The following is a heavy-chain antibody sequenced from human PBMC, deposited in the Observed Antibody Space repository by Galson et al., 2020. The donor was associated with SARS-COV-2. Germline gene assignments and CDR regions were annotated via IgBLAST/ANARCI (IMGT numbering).Heavy chain of an antibody. CDR3: ARGFDY. CDR1: GGSISSYY. V-gene: IGHV4-59*01. CDR2: IYYSGST. Sequence: SATLSLTCTVSGGSISSYYWSWIRQPPGKGLEWIGYIYYSGSTNYNPSLKSRVTISVDTSKNQFSLKLSSVTAADTAVYYCARGFDYWGQGTLVTVSS. J-gene: IGHJ4*02.